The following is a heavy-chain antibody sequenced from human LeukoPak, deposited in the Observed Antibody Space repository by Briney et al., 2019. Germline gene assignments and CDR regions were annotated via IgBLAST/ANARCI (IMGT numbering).Heavy chain of an antibody. J-gene: IGHJ4*02. CDR1: GFTFRNHW. D-gene: IGHD6-6*01. CDR3: ARDQRVTGRPDIDY. Sequence: GGSLRLSCAASGFTFRNHWMHWVHQTPGKGLVWVSRISSDGSSTTYADSVKGRFTISRDNAKNTLYLQMNNLRAEDTAMYYCARDQRVTGRPDIDYWGQGTLVVVSS. V-gene: IGHV3-74*03. CDR2: ISSDGSST.